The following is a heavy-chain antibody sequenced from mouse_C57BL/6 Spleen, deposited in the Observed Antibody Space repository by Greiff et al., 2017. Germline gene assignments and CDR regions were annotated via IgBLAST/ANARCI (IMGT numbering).Heavy chain of an antibody. CDR1: GYTFTDHT. J-gene: IGHJ2*01. CDR2: IYPRDGST. CDR3: ARRSLGYYGSEGYFDY. V-gene: IGHV1-78*01. Sequence: QVQLKESDAELVKPGASVKISCKVSGYTFTDHTIHWMKQRPEQGLEWIGYIYPRDGSTKYNEKFKGKATLTADKSSSTAYMQLNSLTSEDSAVYFCARRSLGYYGSEGYFDYWGQGTTLTVSS. D-gene: IGHD1-1*01.